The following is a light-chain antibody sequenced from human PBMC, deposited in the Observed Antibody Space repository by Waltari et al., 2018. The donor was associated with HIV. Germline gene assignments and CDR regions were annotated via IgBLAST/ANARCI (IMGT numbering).Light chain of an antibody. V-gene: IGLV3-21*01. CDR1: NIGDKH. CDR2: DDK. CDR3: QVFENSRDQA. Sequence: YVLTQPPSVSVAPGKTATSTCGGNNIGDKHVHWYQQKSGQAPVLVIYDDKLRPSGIPARISGSNSGGTATLTISGVEVGDEAEYYCQVFENSRDQAFGTGTKVTVL. J-gene: IGLJ1*01.